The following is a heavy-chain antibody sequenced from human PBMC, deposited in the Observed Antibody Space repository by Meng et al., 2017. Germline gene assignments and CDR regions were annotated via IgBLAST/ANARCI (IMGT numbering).Heavy chain of an antibody. D-gene: IGHD6-13*01. V-gene: IGHV4-38-2*02. J-gene: IGHJ6*02. CDR1: GYSISSGYY. Sequence: GSLRLSCTVSGYSISSGYYWGWIRQPPGKGREWIGSIYHSGSTYYNPSLKSRVTISVDTSKNQFSLKLSSVTAADTAVYYCARHVSAAADTLSNYYYYGMDVWGQGTTVTVSS. CDR2: IYHSGST. CDR3: ARHVSAAADTLSNYYYYGMDV.